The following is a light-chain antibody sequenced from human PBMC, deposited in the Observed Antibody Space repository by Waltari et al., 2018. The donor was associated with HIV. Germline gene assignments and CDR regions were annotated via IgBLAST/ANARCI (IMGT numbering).Light chain of an antibody. J-gene: IGKJ5*01. CDR1: QSVLYSSNNKNY. V-gene: IGKV4-1*01. Sequence: DIVITQSQASLAVSLGERATINCKPSQSVLYSSNNKNYLAWYQQKSGQPPKLLISWASTRESGVPDRFSGSGSGTDFTLTISSLQAEDVAVYYCQQHYDSPITFGQGTRLEIK. CDR2: WAS. CDR3: QQHYDSPIT.